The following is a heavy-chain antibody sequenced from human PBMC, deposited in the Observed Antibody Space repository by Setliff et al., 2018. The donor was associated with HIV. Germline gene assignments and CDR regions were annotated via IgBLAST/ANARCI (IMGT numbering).Heavy chain of an antibody. CDR3: AKDKNKALSSGSPFQH. CDR1: GFTFSSYG. V-gene: IGHV3-30*18. J-gene: IGHJ1*01. Sequence: QSGGSLRLSCAASGFTFSSYGMNWVRQAPGKGLEWVAVMSYDGSNKYYADSVKGRFTISRDNSKNTLYLQMSSLRAEDTALYFCAKDKNKALSSGSPFQHWGQGTLVTVSS. CDR2: MSYDGSNK. D-gene: IGHD3-22*01.